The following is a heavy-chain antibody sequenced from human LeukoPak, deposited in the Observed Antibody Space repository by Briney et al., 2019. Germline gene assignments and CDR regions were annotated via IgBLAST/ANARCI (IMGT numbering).Heavy chain of an antibody. CDR3: AKRLVPAATDAYDI. CDR2: ISGSGGST. D-gene: IGHD2-2*01. Sequence: GGSLRLSCAASGFTFSSYAMSWVRQAPGKGLEWVSGISGSGGSTFYADSVKGRFAISRDNSKKMLYLQINSLRAEDTVIYYCAKRLVPAATDAYDIWGQGTMVTVSS. V-gene: IGHV3-23*01. J-gene: IGHJ3*02. CDR1: GFTFSSYA.